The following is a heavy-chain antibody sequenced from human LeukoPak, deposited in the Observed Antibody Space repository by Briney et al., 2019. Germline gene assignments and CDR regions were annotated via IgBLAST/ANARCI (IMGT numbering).Heavy chain of an antibody. CDR3: ARDVGAAAPDAFDI. V-gene: IGHV3-21*01. Sequence: GSLRLSCAASGFTFSTYNMNWVRQAPGKGPEWVSSISTSSNYIYYADSVKGRFTISRDNAKNSLYLQMNSLRVEDTDVYYCARDVGAAAPDAFDIWGQGTMVTVSS. CDR1: GFTFSTYN. J-gene: IGHJ3*02. CDR2: ISTSSNYI. D-gene: IGHD1-26*01.